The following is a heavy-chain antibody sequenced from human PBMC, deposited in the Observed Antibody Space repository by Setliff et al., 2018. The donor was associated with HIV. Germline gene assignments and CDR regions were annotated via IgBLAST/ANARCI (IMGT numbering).Heavy chain of an antibody. V-gene: IGHV1-18*01. CDR3: ARIRAAALLNAFDI. Sequence: ASVKVSCKASGYTFRNFAISWVRQAPGQGLEWMGWISGYNDNTNYAEKFQGRVTMTTDTTSSTSYMELRSLTSADTAMYYCARIRAAALLNAFDIWGQGTMVTVSS. J-gene: IGHJ3*02. CDR1: GYTFRNFA. CDR2: ISGYNDNT. D-gene: IGHD6-13*01.